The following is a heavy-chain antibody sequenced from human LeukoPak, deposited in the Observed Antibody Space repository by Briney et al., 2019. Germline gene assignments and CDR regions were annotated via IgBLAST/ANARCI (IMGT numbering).Heavy chain of an antibody. CDR2: IIPIFGTA. Sequence: ASVKVSCKASGGTFSSYAFSWVRQAPGQGLEWMGGIIPIFGTANYAQKFQGRVTITADESTSSAYMELSSLSSEDTAVYYCARSPWTMYYYDSSGYSYFDYWGQGTLVTVSS. J-gene: IGHJ4*02. V-gene: IGHV1-69*13. D-gene: IGHD3-22*01. CDR3: ARSPWTMYYYDSSGYSYFDY. CDR1: GGTFSSYA.